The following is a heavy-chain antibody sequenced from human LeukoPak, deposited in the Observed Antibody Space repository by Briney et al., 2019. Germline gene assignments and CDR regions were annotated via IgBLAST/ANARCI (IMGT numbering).Heavy chain of an antibody. CDR2: ISSSSSYI. D-gene: IGHD3-3*01. CDR1: GFTFSSYS. Sequence: GGSLRLSCAASGFTFSSYSMNWVRQAPGKGLEWVSSISSSSSYIYYADSVKGRFTISRDNAENSLYLQMNSLRAEDTAVYYCARAWSDYDFWSGYLSFGYWGQGTLVTVSS. CDR3: ARAWSDYDFWSGYLSFGY. J-gene: IGHJ4*02. V-gene: IGHV3-21*01.